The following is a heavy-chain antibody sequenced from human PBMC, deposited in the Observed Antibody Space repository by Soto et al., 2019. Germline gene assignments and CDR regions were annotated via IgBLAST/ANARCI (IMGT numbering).Heavy chain of an antibody. J-gene: IGHJ5*02. CDR3: ARVWTTVTNWFDP. D-gene: IGHD4-17*01. Sequence: SQTLSLTCTVSGGSISPYYWSWIRQPPGKGLEWVGYIYHSGSTNYNPSLKSRVTISVDKSKNQFSLKLSSVTAADTAVYYCARVWTTVTNWFDPWGQGTLVTV. V-gene: IGHV4-59*12. CDR2: IYHSGST. CDR1: GGSISPYY.